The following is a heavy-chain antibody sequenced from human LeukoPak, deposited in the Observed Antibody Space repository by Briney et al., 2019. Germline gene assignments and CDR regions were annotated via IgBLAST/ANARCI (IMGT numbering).Heavy chain of an antibody. CDR1: GYTFTSYA. Sequence: ASVKVSCKASGYTFTSYAMHWVRQAPGQRLEWMGWINAGNGNTKYSQKLQGRVTITRDTSASTAYMELSSLRSEDTAVYYCARADMVVAATYYFDYWGQGTLVTVSS. V-gene: IGHV1-3*01. CDR3: ARADMVVAATYYFDY. CDR2: INAGNGNT. J-gene: IGHJ4*02. D-gene: IGHD2-15*01.